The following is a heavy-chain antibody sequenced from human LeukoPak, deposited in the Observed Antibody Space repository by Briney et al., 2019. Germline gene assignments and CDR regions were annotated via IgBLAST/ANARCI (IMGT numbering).Heavy chain of an antibody. Sequence: ASVKVSCKASGYSFTGYYMHRVRQAPGKGLEWMGWINPNSGGTNYAQKFQGRVTMTRDTSISTAYMELSRLRSDDTAVYYCFCSEAGTNFDYWGQGTLVTVSS. CDR1: GYSFTGYY. J-gene: IGHJ4*02. V-gene: IGHV1-2*02. CDR2: INPNSGGT. D-gene: IGHD6-19*01. CDR3: FCSEAGTNFDY.